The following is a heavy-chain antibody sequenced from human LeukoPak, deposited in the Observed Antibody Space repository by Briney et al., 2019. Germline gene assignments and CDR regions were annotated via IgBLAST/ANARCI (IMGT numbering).Heavy chain of an antibody. J-gene: IGHJ6*03. CDR1: VYTFTSYG. V-gene: IGHV1-18*01. Sequence: GASVTVSCKASVYTFTSYGITWVRQAPGQGLEWMGWISAYNGNTKYPQKLQGRATITTDTSTSTAYMELRSLRSDDTAVYYCARGPIIDIAIVPAAVEYYYMDVWGKGTTVTVSS. CDR2: ISAYNGNT. D-gene: IGHD2-2*01. CDR3: ARGPIIDIAIVPAAVEYYYMDV.